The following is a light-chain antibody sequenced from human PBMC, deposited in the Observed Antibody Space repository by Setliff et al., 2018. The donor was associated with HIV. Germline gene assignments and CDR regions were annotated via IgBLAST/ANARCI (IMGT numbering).Light chain of an antibody. V-gene: IGLV2-8*01. CDR2: DVN. CDR1: SSDVGAYNY. J-gene: IGLJ1*01. CDR3: SSYAGSNKGV. Sequence: QSVLTQPPPASGSPGQSVTISCTGTSSDVGAYNYVSWYQQHPGKAPKLMIYDVNKRPSGVPDRFSGSKSGNTASLTVSGLQAEDEADYYCSSYAGSNKGVVGTGTKVTVL.